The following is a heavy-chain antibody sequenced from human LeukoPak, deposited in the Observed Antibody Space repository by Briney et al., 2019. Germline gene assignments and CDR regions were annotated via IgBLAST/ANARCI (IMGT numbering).Heavy chain of an antibody. V-gene: IGHV4-38-2*02. J-gene: IGHJ5*02. CDR1: SYSISSGYY. CDR3: ARNGYYPSWFAP. D-gene: IGHD3-22*01. Sequence: PSETLSLTCTVSSYSISSGYYWGWIRQPPGKGLEWIGSIYHSGSTYYNPSLKSRVTISVDTSKNQFSLKLSSVTAADTAVYYCARNGYYPSWFAPWGQGTLVTVSS. CDR2: IYHSGST.